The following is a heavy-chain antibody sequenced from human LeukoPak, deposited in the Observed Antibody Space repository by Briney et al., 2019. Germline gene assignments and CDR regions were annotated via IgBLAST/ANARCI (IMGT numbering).Heavy chain of an antibody. D-gene: IGHD2-21*01. CDR1: EFTFNNYS. Sequence: GGSLRLSCAASEFTFNNYSVSWVRQAPGQGLEWVSTISGRGGITYYADSVKGRFTISRDNSKNTVFLQMNSLRVDDTAVYYCAKALRETHRPVYSYYYMDVWGKGTTVTVSS. CDR3: AKALRETHRPVYSYYYMDV. V-gene: IGHV3-23*01. J-gene: IGHJ6*03. CDR2: ISGRGGIT.